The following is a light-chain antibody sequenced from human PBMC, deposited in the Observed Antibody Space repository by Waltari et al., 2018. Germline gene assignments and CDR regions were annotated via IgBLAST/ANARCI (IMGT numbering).Light chain of an antibody. CDR1: QGISNY. Sequence: DIQMTQSPSSLSASVGDRVTITCRASQGISNYLAWYQQKPGNVPKLLIYAASILQPGVPSRFSCTGSAADFTLTISSLQPEDVATYYCQKYNSDPLTFGGGTKVEIK. V-gene: IGKV1-27*01. J-gene: IGKJ4*01. CDR3: QKYNSDPLT. CDR2: AAS.